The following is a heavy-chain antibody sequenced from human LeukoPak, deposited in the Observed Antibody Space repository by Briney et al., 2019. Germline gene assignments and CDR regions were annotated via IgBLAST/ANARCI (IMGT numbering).Heavy chain of an antibody. CDR3: ARAYYGSRLSKIDY. D-gene: IGHD3-10*01. CDR2: IYYSGST. Sequence: SETLSLTCTVSGGSISYHYWGWIRQPPGKGLEWIGYIYYSGSTNYNPSLKSRVTISVDTSKNQFSLKLSSVTAADTAVYYCARAYYGSRLSKIDYWGQGTLVTVSS. V-gene: IGHV4-59*11. J-gene: IGHJ4*02. CDR1: GGSISYHY.